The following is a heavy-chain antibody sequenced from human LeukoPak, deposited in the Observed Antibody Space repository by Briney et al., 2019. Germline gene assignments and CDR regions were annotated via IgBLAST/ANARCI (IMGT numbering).Heavy chain of an antibody. CDR1: GGSISSGSYY. V-gene: IGHV4-61*02. CDR2: FYTSGST. J-gene: IGHJ4*02. Sequence: TSETLSLTCSVSGGSISSGSYYWSWIRQPAGKGLEWIGRFYTSGSTNYNPSLKSRVTMSVDTSKNQFSLKLSSVTAADTAVYYCARDTWFGAGRTFAYWGQGTLVTVSS. D-gene: IGHD3-10*01. CDR3: ARDTWFGAGRTFAY.